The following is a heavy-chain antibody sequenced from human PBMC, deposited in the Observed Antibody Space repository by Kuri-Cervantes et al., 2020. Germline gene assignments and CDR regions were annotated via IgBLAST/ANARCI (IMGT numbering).Heavy chain of an antibody. J-gene: IGHJ4*02. CDR1: GFTFSSYS. CDR3: ARDGSSGSYPRGFFDC. Sequence: GGSLRLSCAAPGFTFSSYSMNWVRQAPGKGLEWVSGINRNSGSIGYADSVKGRFIISRDNAKNSLYLLMSSLRAEDTALYYCARDGSSGSYPRGFFDCWGQGTLVTVSS. CDR2: INRNSGSI. V-gene: IGHV3-9*01. D-gene: IGHD1-26*01.